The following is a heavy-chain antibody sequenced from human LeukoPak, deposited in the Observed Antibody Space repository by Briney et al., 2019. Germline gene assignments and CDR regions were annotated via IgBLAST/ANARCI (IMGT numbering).Heavy chain of an antibody. J-gene: IGHJ4*02. CDR3: ARVPTVVISYFDY. Sequence: PSETLSLTCAVSGGSISSSNWWSWVRQPPGKGLEWIGEIYHSGSTNYNPSLKSRVTISVDTSKNQFSLKLSSVTAADTAVYYCARVPTVVISYFDYWGQGTLVTVSS. D-gene: IGHD3-22*01. CDR1: GGSISSSNW. V-gene: IGHV4-4*02. CDR2: IYHSGST.